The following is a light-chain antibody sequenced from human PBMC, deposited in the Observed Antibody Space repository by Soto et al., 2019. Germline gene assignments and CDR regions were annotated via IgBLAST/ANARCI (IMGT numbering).Light chain of an antibody. CDR3: QQSYNTPFT. CDR1: QSISSY. J-gene: IGKJ4*01. Sequence: DIQMTQSPSSVSTSVVERVTITCRASQSISSYLNWYQQKPGKAPKVLIYGASSLQSGVPSRFSGSGSGTDFTLTISSLQPEDFAIYYCQQSYNTPFTFGGGTKVGMK. V-gene: IGKV1-39*01. CDR2: GAS.